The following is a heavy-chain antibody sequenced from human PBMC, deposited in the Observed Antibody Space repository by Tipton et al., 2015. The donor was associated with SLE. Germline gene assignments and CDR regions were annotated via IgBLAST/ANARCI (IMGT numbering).Heavy chain of an antibody. Sequence: TLSLTCAVSGYSISRGYYWSWIRQPAGKGLEWIGHIYTSGSTNYNPSLKSRVTISVDTSKNQFSLKLSSVTAADTAVYYCARENFFLEWSFDYWGQGTLVTVSS. CDR1: GYSISRGYY. V-gene: IGHV4-61*09. CDR2: IYTSGST. D-gene: IGHD3-3*01. CDR3: ARENFFLEWSFDY. J-gene: IGHJ4*02.